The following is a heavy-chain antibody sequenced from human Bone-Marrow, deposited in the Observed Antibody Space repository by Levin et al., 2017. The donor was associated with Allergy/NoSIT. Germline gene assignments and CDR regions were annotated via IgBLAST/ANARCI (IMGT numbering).Heavy chain of an antibody. J-gene: IGHJ1*01. V-gene: IGHV3-15*01. CDR1: GITFSSAL. Sequence: GESLKISCAASGITFSSALMTWVRQAPARGLEWVGRIRSRTDGGTADYAAPVRGRFTIARDDSKSTLYLQLNSLETADSAVYYCATSFRGYLQSWGQGTLVTVSS. CDR3: ATSFRGYLQS. CDR2: IRSRTDGGTA. D-gene: IGHD3-10*01.